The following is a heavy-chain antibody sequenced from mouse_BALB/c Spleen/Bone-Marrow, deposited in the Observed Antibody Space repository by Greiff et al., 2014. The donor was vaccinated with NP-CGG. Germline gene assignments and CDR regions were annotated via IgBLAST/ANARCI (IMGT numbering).Heavy chain of an antibody. J-gene: IGHJ2*01. D-gene: IGHD3-1*01. CDR3: ARNHRGYYFDY. CDR2: IWTGGST. V-gene: IGHV2-2*02. Sequence: VKLVESGPGLVQPSQSLSITCTVSGFSLTTYGVHWVRQSPGKGLEWLGVIWTGGSTDYNAAFISRLSINKDNSKSQVFFEMNSLQANDTAIYYCARNHRGYYFDYWGQGTTLTVSS. CDR1: GFSLTTYG.